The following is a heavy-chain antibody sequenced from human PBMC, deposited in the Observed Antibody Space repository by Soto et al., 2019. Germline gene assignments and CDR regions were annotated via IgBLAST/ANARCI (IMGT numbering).Heavy chain of an antibody. CDR2: VSANNGHT. Sequence: ASVKVSCKASGFTFSNYGLNWVRQAPGQGLEWTGWVSANNGHTNYAQNLQGRVSMTTDTSTSTAYMELRGLRFDDTAVYYCARDIESVTAKHFFYYCAMDVWCQGTTVTV. D-gene: IGHD2-8*01. V-gene: IGHV1-18*01. CDR3: ARDIESVTAKHFFYYCAMDV. CDR1: GFTFSNYG. J-gene: IGHJ6*02.